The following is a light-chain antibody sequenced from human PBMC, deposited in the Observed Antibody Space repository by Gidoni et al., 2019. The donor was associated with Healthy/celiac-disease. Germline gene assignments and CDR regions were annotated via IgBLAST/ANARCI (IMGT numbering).Light chain of an antibody. J-gene: IGKJ1*01. CDR2: GAS. Sequence: ENVLTQSTGTLSLSPGERATLSCRASQSVSSIYLAWYQQTPGQAPRLLIYGASSRATVIPDRFRGSGSGTDFTLTISRLEPEDFAVYYCQQYGSSRCTFGQGTKVEI. CDR1: QSVSSIY. V-gene: IGKV3-20*01. CDR3: QQYGSSRCT.